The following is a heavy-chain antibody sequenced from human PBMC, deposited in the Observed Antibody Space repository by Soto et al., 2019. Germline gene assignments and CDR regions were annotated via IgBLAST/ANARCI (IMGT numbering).Heavy chain of an antibody. CDR1: GFTFSNYW. CDR3: VRGTSDWYGIDF. Sequence: EVQLVESGGGLVQPGGSLRLSCAASGFTFSNYWMHWVRQPPGKGLLWVSRINPDGSSTNYAGSVEGRFTVSRDNAKNTLYLQMHSLTDGDTAEYYCVRGTSDWYGIDFWGQGTLVTVAS. J-gene: IGHJ4*02. V-gene: IGHV3-74*01. CDR2: INPDGSST. D-gene: IGHD3-9*01.